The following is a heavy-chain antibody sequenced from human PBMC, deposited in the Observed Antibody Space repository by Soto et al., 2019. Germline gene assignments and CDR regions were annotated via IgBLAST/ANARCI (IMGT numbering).Heavy chain of an antibody. V-gene: IGHV3-30*18. D-gene: IGHD2-2*01. CDR2: ISYDGRKK. CDR3: AKDLLPPGPAYGMDV. J-gene: IGHJ6*02. CDR1: GFTFSSYG. Sequence: QVQLVESGGGGVQPGMSLRLSCAASGFTFSSYGMHWVRQAPGKGLEWVAVISYDGRKKYYADSVKGRFNISRNNSKNPLYIQINILTAEDTAVYYYAKDLLPPGPAYGMDVCGQRTTVTLSS.